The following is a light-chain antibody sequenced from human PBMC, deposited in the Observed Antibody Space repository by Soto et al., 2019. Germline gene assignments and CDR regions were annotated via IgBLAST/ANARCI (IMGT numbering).Light chain of an antibody. CDR1: QSVRSSY. Sequence: EIVLTQSPGTLSLSPGERATLSCRASQSVRSSYLAWYQQKPGQAPRLLIYGASSRATGIPDRFSGSGSGTDFTLTISRREPEDFAVYYCQQYGSQGWTFGQGTRLEIK. CDR2: GAS. CDR3: QQYGSQGWT. V-gene: IGKV3-20*01. J-gene: IGKJ5*01.